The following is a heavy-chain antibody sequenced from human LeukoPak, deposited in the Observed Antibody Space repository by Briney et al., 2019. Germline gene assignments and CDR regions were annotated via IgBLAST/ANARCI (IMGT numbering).Heavy chain of an antibody. V-gene: IGHV3-23*01. CDR1: GFTFSSYA. CDR3: ARGSDSSGWYEDY. J-gene: IGHJ4*02. CDR2: ISGSGGST. D-gene: IGHD6-19*01. Sequence: GSLRLSCAASGFTFSSYAMGWVRQAPGKGLEGVSVISGSGGSTYSADSVKGRFTISRDNSKNTLYLQMNSLRAEDTAVYYCARGSDSSGWYEDYWGQGTLVTVSS.